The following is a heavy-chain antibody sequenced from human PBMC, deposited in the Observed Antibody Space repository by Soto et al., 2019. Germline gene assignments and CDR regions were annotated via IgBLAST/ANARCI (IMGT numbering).Heavy chain of an antibody. CDR3: ARGDDSGHAPYQ. Sequence: SETLSLTCTVSGGSISSYYWSWIRQPPGKGLEWIGYIYYSGSTNYNPSLKSRVTISVDTSKNQFSLRAEDTAVYYCARGDDSGHAPYQWGQGTLVTVSS. CDR2: IYYSGST. CDR1: GGSISSYY. J-gene: IGHJ4*02. D-gene: IGHD5-12*01. V-gene: IGHV4-59*12.